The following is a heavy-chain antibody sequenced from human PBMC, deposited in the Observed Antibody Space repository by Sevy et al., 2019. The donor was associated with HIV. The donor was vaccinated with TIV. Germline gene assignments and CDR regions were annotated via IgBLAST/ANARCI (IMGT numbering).Heavy chain of an antibody. J-gene: IGHJ4*02. CDR1: GGSITSLY. CDR3: AGENAWGRGYS. Sequence: SETLSLACTVSGGSITSLYWNWIRQPPGKGLQWIANIYYNGHINYNPSLKSRVTLSLDTSKNQFSLRLSSVTAADTAMYYCAGENAWGRGYSWGQGTLVTVSS. D-gene: IGHD1-26*01. CDR2: IYYNGHI. V-gene: IGHV4-59*08.